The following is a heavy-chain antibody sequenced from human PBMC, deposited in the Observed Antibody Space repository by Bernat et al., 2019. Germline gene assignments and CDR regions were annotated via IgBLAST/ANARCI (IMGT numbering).Heavy chain of an antibody. CDR2: ISSGSSTI. Sequence: EVQLLESGGGLVQPGGSLRLSCVASGLTLSSYSMNWVRQAPGKGLEWISYISSGSSTIYYADSVKGRFTIYRDNAKNSLYLQMNSLRDEDTAVYYCARDEGGVGILGLDYWGQGTLVTVSS. J-gene: IGHJ4*02. CDR3: ARDEGGVGILGLDY. D-gene: IGHD3-16*01. CDR1: GLTLSSYS. V-gene: IGHV3-48*02.